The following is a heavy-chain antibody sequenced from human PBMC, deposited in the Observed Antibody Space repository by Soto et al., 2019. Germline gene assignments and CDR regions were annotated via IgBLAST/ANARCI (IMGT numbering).Heavy chain of an antibody. CDR3: AKATDRRPGIAVPYFDL. V-gene: IGHV3-23*01. CDR2: ISGSGGST. D-gene: IGHD6-19*01. J-gene: IGHJ2*01. Sequence: GGSLRLSCAASGFTFSSYAMSWVRQAPGKGLEWVSAISGSGGSTYYADSVKGRFTISRDNSKNTLYLQMNSLRAEDTAVYYCAKATDRRPGIAVPYFDLWGRGTLVTVSS. CDR1: GFTFSSYA.